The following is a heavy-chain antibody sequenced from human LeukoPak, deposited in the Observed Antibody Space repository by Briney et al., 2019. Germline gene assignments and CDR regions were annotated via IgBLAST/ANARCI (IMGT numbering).Heavy chain of an antibody. CDR2: ISGTLPSSGRT. CDR1: GFTFSTYT. CDR3: ARAVGYGFGCGYGFDI. J-gene: IGHJ3*02. D-gene: IGHD6-19*01. Sequence: PGGSLRLSCAASGFTFSTYTMTWVRQAPGKGLEWVSGISGTLPSSGRTYHADSVKGRFTISRDNSKDTLYLQMNNLRADDTALYYCARAVGYGFGCGYGFDIWGQGTMVTVSS. V-gene: IGHV3-23*01.